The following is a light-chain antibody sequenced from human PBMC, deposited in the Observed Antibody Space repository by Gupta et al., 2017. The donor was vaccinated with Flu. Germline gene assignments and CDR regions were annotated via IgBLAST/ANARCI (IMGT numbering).Light chain of an antibody. Sequence: QPALTQPTSVSASHTPTITISCTGTSRHVAGYNYVYWYQPHPDKAPKLIVYDVSNRTPGVSTRFSGSKSGNTASLAIYGHHEEDEADYYGTTNTGTNIRVFGGGTKLTVL. CDR1: SRHVAGYNY. CDR2: DVS. V-gene: IGLV2-14*01. J-gene: IGLJ3*02. CDR3: TTNTGTNIRV.